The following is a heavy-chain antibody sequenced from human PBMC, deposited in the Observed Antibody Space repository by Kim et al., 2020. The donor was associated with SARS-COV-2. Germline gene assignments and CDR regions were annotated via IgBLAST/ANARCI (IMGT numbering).Heavy chain of an antibody. CDR2: ISGRTSTT. CDR1: GFTFIDYA. Sequence: GGSLRLSCAASGFTFIDYAINWVRQAPGKGLEWVAAISGRTSTTFYSDSVKGRFTASRDNSKNTVYLQMNSLRREDTAVYYCAKIGSHIRGVPQYYFDSWGQGALVTVSS. D-gene: IGHD3-10*01. V-gene: IGHV3-23*01. J-gene: IGHJ4*02. CDR3: AKIGSHIRGVPQYYFDS.